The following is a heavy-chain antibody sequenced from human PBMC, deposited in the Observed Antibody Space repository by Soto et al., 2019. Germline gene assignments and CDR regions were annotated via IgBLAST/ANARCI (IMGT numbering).Heavy chain of an antibody. J-gene: IGHJ5*02. CDR1: GGSFSGYY. D-gene: IGHD3-22*01. CDR2: INHSGST. Sequence: PSETLSLTCAVYGGSFSGYYWSWIRQPPGKGLEWIGEINHSGSTNYNPSLKSRVTISVDTSKNQFSLKLSSVTAADTAVYYCARVGGYFPGDWFDPWGRGTLVTVYS. V-gene: IGHV4-34*01. CDR3: ARVGGYFPGDWFDP.